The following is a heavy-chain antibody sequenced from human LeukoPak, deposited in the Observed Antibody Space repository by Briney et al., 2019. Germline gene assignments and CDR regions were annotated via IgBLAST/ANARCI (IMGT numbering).Heavy chain of an antibody. CDR2: INSNSGGP. J-gene: IGHJ4*02. V-gene: IGHV1-2*02. D-gene: IGHD3-22*01. CDR3: ARYYYDSSGYYRFDY. Sequence: ASVKVSCKTSGYTFTDYYIHWVRQAPGQGLEWMGWINSNSGGPKYAQKFQGRVTMTRDMSISSAYMELSRLRSDDTAVHYCARYYYDSSGYYRFDYWGQGTQVTVSS. CDR1: GYTFTDYY.